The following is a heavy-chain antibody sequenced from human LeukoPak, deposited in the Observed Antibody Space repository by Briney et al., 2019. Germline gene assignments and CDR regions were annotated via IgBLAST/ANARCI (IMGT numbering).Heavy chain of an antibody. CDR1: GFTFSSYA. D-gene: IGHD3-22*01. V-gene: IGHV3-23*01. CDR3: ARASGSGFYYPFDS. Sequence: AGGSLRLSCAASGFTFSSYAMSWVRQAPGKGLEWVAAISGSGGSTYYADSVKGRFTISRDNSKNTLYLQMNSLRAEDTAVYYCARASGSGFYYPFDSWGQGTLVTVSS. CDR2: ISGSGGST. J-gene: IGHJ4*02.